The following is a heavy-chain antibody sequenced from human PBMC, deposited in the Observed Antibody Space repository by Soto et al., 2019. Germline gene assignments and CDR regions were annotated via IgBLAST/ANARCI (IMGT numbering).Heavy chain of an antibody. Sequence: QITLKESGPSLVKPTQTLTLTCTFSGFSLSSTRMAVGWIRQPPGKALEWLALIYWDDDKRYSPFLKSRLTTTKDTSQNQVVLTMSNMDPVDTARYYCAHIVLAGLGYDFDYWGQGTLVTVSS. CDR2: IYWDDDK. J-gene: IGHJ4*02. V-gene: IGHV2-5*02. CDR3: AHIVLAGLGYDFDY. D-gene: IGHD6-19*01. CDR1: GFSLSSTRMA.